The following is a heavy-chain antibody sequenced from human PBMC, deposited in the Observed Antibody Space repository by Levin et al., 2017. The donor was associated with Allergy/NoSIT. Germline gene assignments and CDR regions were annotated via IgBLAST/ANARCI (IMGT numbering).Heavy chain of an antibody. Sequence: ASVKVSCAASGFTFNIYPMNWVRQAPGKGLEWISFISTNSAYIFYADSVRGRFTISRDNAGRSLFLQMDNLRDDDTAIYYCARGPEVWGQGTPVTVSS. V-gene: IGHV3-21*01. CDR3: ARGPEV. J-gene: IGHJ4*02. CDR2: ISTNSAYI. CDR1: GFTFNIYP.